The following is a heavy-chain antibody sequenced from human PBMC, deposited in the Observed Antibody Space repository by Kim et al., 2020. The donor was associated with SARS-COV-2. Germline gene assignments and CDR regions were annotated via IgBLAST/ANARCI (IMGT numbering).Heavy chain of an antibody. Sequence: SETLSLTCTVSGYSISSGYYWGWIRQPPGKGLEWIGSIYHSGSTYYNPSLKSRVTISVDTSKNQSSLKLSSVTAADTAVYYCARDPWYYYDSSGHYFDYWGQGTLVTVSS. CDR1: GYSISSGYY. J-gene: IGHJ4*02. CDR2: IYHSGST. V-gene: IGHV4-38-2*02. D-gene: IGHD3-22*01. CDR3: ARDPWYYYDSSGHYFDY.